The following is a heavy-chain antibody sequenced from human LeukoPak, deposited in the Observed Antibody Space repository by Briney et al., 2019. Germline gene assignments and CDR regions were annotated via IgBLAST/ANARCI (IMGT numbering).Heavy chain of an antibody. CDR2: IWYDGSNK. D-gene: IGHD3-22*01. Sequence: GGSLRLSCAASGFIFTNYFMSWVRQAPGKGLEWVAVIWYDGSNKYYADSVKGRFTISRDNSKDTLYLQMNSLRAEDTAVYYCARDWTDSSGYYLYYFDYWGQGTLVTVSS. J-gene: IGHJ4*02. CDR1: GFIFTNYF. V-gene: IGHV3-33*08. CDR3: ARDWTDSSGYYLYYFDY.